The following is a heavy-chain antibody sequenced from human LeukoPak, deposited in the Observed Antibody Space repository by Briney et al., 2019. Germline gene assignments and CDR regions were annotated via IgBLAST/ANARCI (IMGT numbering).Heavy chain of an antibody. CDR2: INPNSGGT. D-gene: IGHD6-13*01. CDR1: GYTFTGYY. V-gene: IGHV1-2*04. Sequence: GASVKVSCKASGYTFTGYYMHWVRQAPGQGLEWMGWINPNSGGTNYAQKFQGWVTMTRDTSISTAYMELSRLRSDDTAVYYCARDTYSSSSGGDYYYYGMDVWGQGTTVTVSS. CDR3: ARDTYSSSSGGDYYYYGMDV. J-gene: IGHJ6*02.